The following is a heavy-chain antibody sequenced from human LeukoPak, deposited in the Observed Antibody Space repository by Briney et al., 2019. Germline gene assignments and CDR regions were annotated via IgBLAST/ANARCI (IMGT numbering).Heavy chain of an antibody. CDR3: ARVLTYYYSMDV. V-gene: IGHV3-21*01. Sequence: PGGSLRLSCAASGLTFSSYSMNWVRQAPGKGLEWVSSISSSSTYISYPYSVKGPFTMSSDNANNSLCRQMSSLRTEDTAGYYCARVLTYYYSMDVWGQGTTVTVSS. CDR2: ISSSSTYI. CDR1: GLTFSSYS. J-gene: IGHJ6*02.